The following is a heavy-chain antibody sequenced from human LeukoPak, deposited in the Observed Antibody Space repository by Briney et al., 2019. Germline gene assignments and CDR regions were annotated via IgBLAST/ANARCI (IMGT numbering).Heavy chain of an antibody. Sequence: ASVKVSCKASGYTFTSYGISWVRQAPGQGLEWMGWISAYNGNTNYAQKLQGRVTMTTDTSTSTAYMELRSLRSDDTAVYYCAKEGDQQLVLLTPYYFDYWGQGTLVTVSS. D-gene: IGHD6-13*01. V-gene: IGHV1-18*01. CDR3: AKEGDQQLVLLTPYYFDY. CDR2: ISAYNGNT. J-gene: IGHJ4*02. CDR1: GYTFTSYG.